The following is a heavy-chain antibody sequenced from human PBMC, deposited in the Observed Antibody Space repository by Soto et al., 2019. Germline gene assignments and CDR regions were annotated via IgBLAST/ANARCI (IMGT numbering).Heavy chain of an antibody. CDR3: ARGGDGYNSVSV. CDR2: VYYSGST. V-gene: IGHV4-31*03. CDR1: GGSISSGGYY. D-gene: IGHD5-12*01. J-gene: IGHJ4*02. Sequence: QVQLQESGPGLVKPSQTLSLTCTVSGGSISSGGYYWSWIRQHPGKGLEWIGYVYYSGSTYYNPSLKSRVTISVDPSKNQFSLKLSSVTAADTAVYYCARGGDGYNSVSVWGQGTLVTVSS.